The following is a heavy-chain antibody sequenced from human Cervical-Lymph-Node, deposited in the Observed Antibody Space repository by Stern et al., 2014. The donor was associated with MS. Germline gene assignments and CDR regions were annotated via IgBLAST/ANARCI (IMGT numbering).Heavy chain of an antibody. CDR3: AKLGISIDVITPHHFDN. Sequence: DVQLLESGGNLVQPGGSLRLSCAASGFTFSSFAMTWVRQAPGKGLQWVAAISGTSAGTHYSDSVKGRFTISRDNFRTTLFLQMNSLRAEDTAVYYCAKLGISIDVITPHHFDNWGQGTLVTVSS. D-gene: IGHD3-16*01. CDR1: GFTFSSFA. V-gene: IGHV3-23*01. J-gene: IGHJ4*02. CDR2: ISGTSAGT.